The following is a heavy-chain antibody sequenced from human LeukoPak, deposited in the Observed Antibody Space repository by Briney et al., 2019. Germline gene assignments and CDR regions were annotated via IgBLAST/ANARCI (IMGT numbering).Heavy chain of an antibody. CDR2: IYYSGST. Sequence: SETLSLTCTVSGGSISSYYWSWIRQPPGEGLEWIGYIYYSGSTNYNPSLKSRVTMSVDTSKDQFSLKLSSVTAADTAVYYCARERFGKYYFDYWGQGTLVTVSS. CDR3: ARERFGKYYFDY. V-gene: IGHV4-59*01. D-gene: IGHD3-10*01. J-gene: IGHJ4*02. CDR1: GGSISSYY.